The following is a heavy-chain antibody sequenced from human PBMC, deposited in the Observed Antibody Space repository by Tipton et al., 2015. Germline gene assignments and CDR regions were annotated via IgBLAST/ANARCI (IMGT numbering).Heavy chain of an antibody. V-gene: IGHV3-23*01. Sequence: SLRLSCTASGFTFSSYAMSWVRQAPGKGLEWVSTITNSGGGTYYADSVKGRFTISRDNSKNTLSLQMSSLRAEDTAVYYCAKFTMDIGVVVAAPIGYWGQGTLVTVSS. D-gene: IGHD2-15*01. CDR3: AKFTMDIGVVVAAPIGY. CDR1: GFTFSSYA. J-gene: IGHJ4*02. CDR2: ITNSGGGT.